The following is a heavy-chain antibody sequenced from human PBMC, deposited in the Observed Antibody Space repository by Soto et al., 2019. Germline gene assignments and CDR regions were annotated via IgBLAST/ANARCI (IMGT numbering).Heavy chain of an antibody. CDR3: ARXIGIFGVVIRRNDAFDI. J-gene: IGHJ3*02. CDR2: ISAYNGNT. D-gene: IGHD3-3*01. CDR1: GYTFTSCG. V-gene: IGHV1-18*04. Sequence: ASVKVSCKASGYTFTSCGISWVRQAPGQGLAWMGWISAYNGNTNYAQKLQGRVTMTTDTSTSTAYMELRSLRSDDTAVYYCARXIGIFGVVIRRNDAFDIWGQGTMVTVSS.